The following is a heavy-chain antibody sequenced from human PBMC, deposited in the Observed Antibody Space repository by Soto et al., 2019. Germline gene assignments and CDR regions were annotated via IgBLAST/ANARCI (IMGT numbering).Heavy chain of an antibody. J-gene: IGHJ4*02. Sequence: PGGSLRLSCAASGLTVSSNYMSWVRQAPGKGLEWVSVIYSGGSTYYADSMKGRFTISRDNSKNTLYLQMNSLRAEDTAVYYCARGSMDYDFWSGSLDYWGQGTLVTVSS. D-gene: IGHD3-3*01. CDR3: ARGSMDYDFWSGSLDY. CDR1: GLTVSSNY. V-gene: IGHV3-53*01. CDR2: IYSGGST.